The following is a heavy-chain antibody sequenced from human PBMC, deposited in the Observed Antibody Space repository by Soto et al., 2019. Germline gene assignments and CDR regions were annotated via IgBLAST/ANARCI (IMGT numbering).Heavy chain of an antibody. Sequence: WGSLRLSCAGSGFSFSTYSMDWARQAPGKGLEWVSSISSSSSATYINYADSVKGRFTISRDNAQNSLYLQMNSLRPEDTAVYYCARQGTSTKYYTMDVWGQGTTVTVSS. V-gene: IGHV3-21*01. CDR3: ARQGTSTKYYTMDV. CDR1: GFSFSTYS. D-gene: IGHD2-2*01. J-gene: IGHJ6*02. CDR2: ISSSSSATYI.